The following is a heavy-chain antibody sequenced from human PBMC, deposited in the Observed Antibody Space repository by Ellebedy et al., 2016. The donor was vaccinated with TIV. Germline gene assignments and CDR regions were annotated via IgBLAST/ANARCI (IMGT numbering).Heavy chain of an antibody. V-gene: IGHV3-66*01. CDR3: ARDWGWWLVHSYYYDGMDV. CDR2: IYSGGST. Sequence: PGGSLRLSCAASGFTVSSNYMSWVRQAPGKGLEWVSVIYSGGSTYYADSVKGRFTISRDNSKNTLYLQMNSLRAEDTAVYYCARDWGWWLVHSYYYDGMDVWGQGTTVTVSS. J-gene: IGHJ6*02. D-gene: IGHD6-19*01. CDR1: GFTVSSNY.